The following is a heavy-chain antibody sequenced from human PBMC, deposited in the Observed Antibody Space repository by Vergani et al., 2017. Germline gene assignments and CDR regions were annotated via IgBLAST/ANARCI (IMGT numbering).Heavy chain of an antibody. V-gene: IGHV3-30*18. Sequence: QVQLVESGGGVVQPGRSLRLSCAASGFIFSSYGMHWVRQAPGKGLEWVAVISSDGTNKYYADSVQGRFPISRDNSKNMLSLQMNSLRAEDTAVYYCANEGCSGASCSTTNWFDPWGQGTLVTVSS. D-gene: IGHD2-15*01. CDR2: ISSDGTNK. CDR1: GFIFSSYG. J-gene: IGHJ5*02. CDR3: ANEGCSGASCSTTNWFDP.